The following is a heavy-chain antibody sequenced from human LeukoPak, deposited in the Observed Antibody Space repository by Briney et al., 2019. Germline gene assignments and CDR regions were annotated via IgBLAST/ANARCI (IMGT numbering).Heavy chain of an antibody. CDR2: ISYDGSNK. Sequence: GGSLRLSCSASGFTFDSYGMHWVRQAPGKGLEWVAVISYDGSNKYYADSVKGRFTISRDNSKNTLYLQMNSLRAEDTAVYYCAKGRGLRYFDWLLLYYWGQGTLVTVSS. CDR3: AKGRGLRYFDWLLLYY. CDR1: GFTFDSYG. V-gene: IGHV3-30*18. D-gene: IGHD3-9*01. J-gene: IGHJ4*02.